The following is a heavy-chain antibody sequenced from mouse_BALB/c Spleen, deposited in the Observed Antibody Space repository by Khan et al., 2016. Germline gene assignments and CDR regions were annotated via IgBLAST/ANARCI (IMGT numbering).Heavy chain of an antibody. D-gene: IGHD1-1*02. V-gene: IGHV1S136*01. CDR2: INPYNDGT. J-gene: IGHJ3*01. CDR3: ARSGWLSWFAY. Sequence: VQLQQSGPELVKPGASVKMSCKASGYTFTSYVMHWVKQKPGQGLEWIGYINPYNDGTKYNEKFKGKATLTSDKSSSTAYMELSSLTSEDSAVXYCARSGWLSWFAYWGQGTLVTVSA. CDR1: GYTFTSYV.